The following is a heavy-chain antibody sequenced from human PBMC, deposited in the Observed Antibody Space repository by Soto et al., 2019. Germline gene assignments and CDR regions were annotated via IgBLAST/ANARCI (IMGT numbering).Heavy chain of an antibody. D-gene: IGHD6-6*01. J-gene: IGHJ3*02. CDR1: GFSVSDNY. CDR3: ARDRSDSSRADSFDI. V-gene: IGHV3-53*01. CDR2: IYCGDAT. Sequence: GGSLRLSCAVSGFSVSDNYMSWVRQAPGKGLEWVSVIYCGDATHYADSVKGRFTISRDNSKNTVYLQMNNLRAEDTAVYYCARDRSDSSRADSFDIWGPGTMVTVSS.